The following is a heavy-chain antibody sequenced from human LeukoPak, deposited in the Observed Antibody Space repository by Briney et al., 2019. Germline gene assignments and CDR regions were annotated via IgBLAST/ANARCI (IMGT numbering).Heavy chain of an antibody. V-gene: IGHV3-53*01. CDR2: IYSGGNT. Sequence: LGGSLRLSCAASGFTVSSNYMSWVRQAPGKGLEWVSVIYSGGNTYYADSVKGRFTISRDKSKNTLYLQMNSLRAEDTAVYYCAREFFYGSGSYYEYWGQGTLVTVSS. J-gene: IGHJ4*02. D-gene: IGHD3-10*01. CDR1: GFTVSSNY. CDR3: AREFFYGSGSYYEY.